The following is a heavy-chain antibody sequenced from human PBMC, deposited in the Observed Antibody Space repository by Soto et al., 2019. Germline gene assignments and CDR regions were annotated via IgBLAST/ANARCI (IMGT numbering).Heavy chain of an antibody. CDR1: GFSLTTDGEG. Sequence: QITLKESGPTLVKSTQTLTLTCTFSGFSLTTDGEGVGWVRQSPGEALVWLALIYWDDDERYRPSLKSSLTITKDITRNQVLLVMTSMKPVDTGTYFCAHSRKLITEDAQVGDFDSWGQGT. V-gene: IGHV2-5*02. CDR2: IYWDDDE. J-gene: IGHJ4*02. D-gene: IGHD1-26*01. CDR3: AHSRKLITEDAQVGDFDS.